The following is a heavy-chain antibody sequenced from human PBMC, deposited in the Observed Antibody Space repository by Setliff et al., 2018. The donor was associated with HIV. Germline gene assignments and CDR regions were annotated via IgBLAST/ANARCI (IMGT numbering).Heavy chain of an antibody. J-gene: IGHJ4*02. CDR2: IYKSGST. D-gene: IGHD5-18*01. CDR1: GGSISTYH. Sequence: SETLSLTCSVSGGSISTYHWSWIRQPPGKGLEWIGYIYKSGSTNYSPSLKSRVTISLGTSKNQFYLKLTSVTAADTAVYYCARLSDTAMASFDSWGQGILVTVSS. V-gene: IGHV4-59*08. CDR3: ARLSDTAMASFDS.